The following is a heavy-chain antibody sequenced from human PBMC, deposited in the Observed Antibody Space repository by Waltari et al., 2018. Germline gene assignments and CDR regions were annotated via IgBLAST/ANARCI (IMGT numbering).Heavy chain of an antibody. CDR2: IYYSGST. Sequence: QVQLQESGPGLVKPSETLSLTCTVSGGSISSHYWSWIRQPPGKGLEWIGYIYYSGSTNYNPSLKSRVTISVDTSKNQFSLKLSSVTAADTAVYYCARGTGTTNSFDYWGQGTLVTVSS. V-gene: IGHV4-59*11. J-gene: IGHJ4*02. CDR3: ARGTGTTNSFDY. D-gene: IGHD1-7*01. CDR1: GGSISSHY.